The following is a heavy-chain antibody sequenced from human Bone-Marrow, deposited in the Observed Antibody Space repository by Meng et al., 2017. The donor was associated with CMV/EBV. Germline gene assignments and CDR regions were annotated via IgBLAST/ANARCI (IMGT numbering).Heavy chain of an antibody. CDR3: ADSRAYGSRSYRYYYFDY. J-gene: IGHJ4*02. CDR2: ISGSGGTS. CDR1: FLSFA. V-gene: IGHV3-23*01. Sequence: FLSFALSCVRRTPARELLWVSGISGSGGTSYYSNSFNRRFTISRDNSTNTLYLQMSSLLTAATAVYYCADSRAYGSRSYRYYYFDYWGQGTLVTVSS. D-gene: IGHD3-10*01.